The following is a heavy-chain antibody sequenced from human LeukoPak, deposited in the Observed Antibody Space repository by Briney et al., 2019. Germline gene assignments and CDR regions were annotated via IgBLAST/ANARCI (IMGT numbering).Heavy chain of an antibody. J-gene: IGHJ3*02. V-gene: IGHV3-23*01. CDR2: ISGSGGST. D-gene: IGHD2-21*01. CDR1: GFTFSSYA. Sequence: GGSLRLSCAASGFTFSSYAMSWVRQAPGKGLEWVSAISGSGGSTYYADSVKGRFTISRDNSKNTLYLPMNSLRAADTAVYYCAKDPLVVVVFAFDIWGQGTMVTVSS. CDR3: AKDPLVVVVFAFDI.